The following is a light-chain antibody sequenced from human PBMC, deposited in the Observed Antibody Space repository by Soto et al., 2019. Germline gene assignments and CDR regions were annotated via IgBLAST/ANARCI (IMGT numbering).Light chain of an antibody. V-gene: IGLV2-23*02. Sequence: QSALTQPASVSGSPGQSITIACTGTSSDVGSYNLVSWYQQNPGKAPILMIHEVSKRPSGVSNRFSGSKYGKTASLTISGLQAGDEADYYCCSYAGDSLWVFGTGTKLTVL. CDR3: CSYAGDSLWV. J-gene: IGLJ1*01. CDR2: EVS. CDR1: SSDVGSYNL.